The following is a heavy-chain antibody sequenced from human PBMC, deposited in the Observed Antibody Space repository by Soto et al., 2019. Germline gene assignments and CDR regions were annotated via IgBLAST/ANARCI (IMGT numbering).Heavy chain of an antibody. Sequence: QVQLVQSGPEVRKPGASLKISCRASGYNFANAGIIWVRQAPGQGLEWVAWIASNTGNTDYAQKFRGRVTVTTDTSTSTSFLDLKTLTSDDTAFYFCARVDDDIGGTCLSGQFWGQGTLVTVSS. CDR2: IASNTGNT. CDR3: ARVDDDIGGTCLSGQF. CDR1: GYNFANAG. D-gene: IGHD3-3*01. J-gene: IGHJ1*01. V-gene: IGHV1-18*04.